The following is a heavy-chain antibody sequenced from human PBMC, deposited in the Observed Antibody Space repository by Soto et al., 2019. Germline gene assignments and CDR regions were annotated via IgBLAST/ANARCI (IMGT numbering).Heavy chain of an antibody. CDR2: IIPIFGTA. CDR1: GGTFSSYA. J-gene: IGHJ6*02. V-gene: IGHV1-69*12. CDR3: VRSSGYSLYYYYGMDV. Sequence: QVQLVQSGAEVKKPGSSVKVSCKASGGTFSSYAISWVRQAPGQELAWVGWIIPIFGTANYAQKFQGRVTVTEDESKGRAYMELSSLRSEDTAVYYCVRSSGYSLYYYYGMDVWGQGTTVTVSS. D-gene: IGHD3-22*01.